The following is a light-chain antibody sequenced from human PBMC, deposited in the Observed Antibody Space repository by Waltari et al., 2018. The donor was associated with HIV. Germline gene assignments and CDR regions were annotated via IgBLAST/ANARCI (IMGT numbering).Light chain of an antibody. CDR2: EVS. Sequence: QSALTQPASVSGSPGQSITISCTGTSSDIGGHNYVSWYQQHPGKAPKLMIYEVSNRPSGVSNRFSGSKSGNSASLTISGLQPEDEADYYCGSYTTSSTPYVFGTGTKVTVL. CDR1: SSDIGGHNY. J-gene: IGLJ1*01. V-gene: IGLV2-14*01. CDR3: GSYTTSSTPYV.